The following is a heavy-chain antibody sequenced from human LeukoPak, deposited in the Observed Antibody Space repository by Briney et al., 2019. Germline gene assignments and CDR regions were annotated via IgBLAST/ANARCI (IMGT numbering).Heavy chain of an antibody. D-gene: IGHD6-6*01. CDR2: IKQDETEK. CDR1: GGSISSSSYS. Sequence: PSETLSLTCTASGGSISSSSYSWGWVRQAPGKGLEWVANIKQDETEKNYVDSVKGRFTISRDNAKNSLYLQMNSLRAEDTAVYYCAREGVRAARDYWGQGTLVTVSS. CDR3: AREGVRAARDY. J-gene: IGHJ4*02. V-gene: IGHV3-7*01.